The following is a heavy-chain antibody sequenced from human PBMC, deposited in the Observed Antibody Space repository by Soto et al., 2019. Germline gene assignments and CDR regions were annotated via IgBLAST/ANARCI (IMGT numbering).Heavy chain of an antibody. D-gene: IGHD2-2*01. CDR3: EREYCSSSRCYLPDF. CDR2: INPNNGNT. V-gene: IGHV1-18*01. J-gene: IGHJ4*02. CDR1: CKHRSNGG. Sequence: GVPVKGLSQTSCKHRSNGGIWLVRHGTGKRLEWMGWINPNNGNTKDAQKLQGRVTLTTDTSTSTAYMELRSLRSDDTAVYYCEREYCSSSRCYLPDFWGQGALVNVSS.